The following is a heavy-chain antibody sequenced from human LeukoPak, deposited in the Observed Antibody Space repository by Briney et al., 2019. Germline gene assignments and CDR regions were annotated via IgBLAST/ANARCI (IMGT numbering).Heavy chain of an antibody. CDR1: GASISTNNYY. Sequence: SETLSLTCSVSGASISTNNYYWGWIRQPPGKGLEWIGEINHSGSTNYNPSLKSRVTISVDTSKNQFSLKLSSVTAADTAVYYCARGRREYYYGSGGHFGYWGQGTLVTVSS. D-gene: IGHD3-10*01. V-gene: IGHV4-39*07. J-gene: IGHJ4*02. CDR3: ARGRREYYYGSGGHFGY. CDR2: INHSGST.